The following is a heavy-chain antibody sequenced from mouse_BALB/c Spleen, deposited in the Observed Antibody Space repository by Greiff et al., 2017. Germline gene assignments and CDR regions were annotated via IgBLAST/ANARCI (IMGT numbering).Heavy chain of an antibody. D-gene: IGHD3-1*01. CDR1: GDSITSGY. Sequence: VQLKESGPSLVKPSQTLSLTCSVTGDSITSGYWNWIRKFPGNKLEYMGYISYSGSTYYNPSLKSRISITRDTSKNQYYLQLNSVTTEDTATYYCARSGSSGYGRDYFDYWGQGTTLTVSS. CDR3: ARSGSSGYGRDYFDY. J-gene: IGHJ2*01. CDR2: ISYSGST. V-gene: IGHV3-8*02.